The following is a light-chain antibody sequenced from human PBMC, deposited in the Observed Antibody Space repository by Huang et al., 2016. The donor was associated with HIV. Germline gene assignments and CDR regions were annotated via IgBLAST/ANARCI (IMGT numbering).Light chain of an antibody. CDR3: QQVNAYPLT. CDR1: QAINNY. J-gene: IGKJ4*01. CDR2: AAS. Sequence: IQMIQFPSSLSASVGDSGTITCRATQAINNYVAWYQQRPGKVPKLLIYAASTLQSGVPARFSGSGSGTDFALSISSLQPEDSASYYCQQVNAYPLTFGGGTKVEI. V-gene: IGKV1-9*01.